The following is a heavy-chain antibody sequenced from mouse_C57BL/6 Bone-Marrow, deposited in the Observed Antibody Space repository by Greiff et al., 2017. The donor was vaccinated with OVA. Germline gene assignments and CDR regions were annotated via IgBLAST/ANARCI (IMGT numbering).Heavy chain of an antibody. Sequence: QVQLKESGPGLVAPSQSLSITCTVSGFSLTSYGVDWVRQPPGKGLEWLGVIWGGGSSNYNYALMPRLSIRNYNSKSQVFLKMNSLQTDDTAMDYCAKRGYGSSYYAMDYWGQGTSVTVSS. D-gene: IGHD1-1*01. CDR3: AKRGYGSSYYAMDY. J-gene: IGHJ4*01. CDR1: GFSLTSYG. V-gene: IGHV2-9*01. CDR2: IWGGGSS.